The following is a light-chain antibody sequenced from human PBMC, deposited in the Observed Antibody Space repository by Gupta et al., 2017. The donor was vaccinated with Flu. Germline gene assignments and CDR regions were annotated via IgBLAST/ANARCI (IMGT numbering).Light chain of an antibody. J-gene: IGLJ1*01. Sequence: SYVLTQPPSVSVAPGQTARITCGGNKIGSKSVHWYQPRPGQAPVLVVYDDSDRPSGIPERFSGSNSGNTATLTISRVEAGDEADYYCQVWDNTSDHYVFGTGTKVTVL. CDR2: DDS. V-gene: IGLV3-21*02. CDR1: KIGSKS. CDR3: QVWDNTSDHYV.